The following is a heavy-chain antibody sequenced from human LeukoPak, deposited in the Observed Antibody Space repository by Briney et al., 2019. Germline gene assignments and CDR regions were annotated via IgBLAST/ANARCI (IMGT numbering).Heavy chain of an antibody. CDR1: GFTFSSYG. CDR2: IRNDGSNK. D-gene: IGHD1-26*01. CDR3: AKDRGGNYYFDY. Sequence: GGSLRLSCPASGFTFSSYGMHWVRQAPGKGLEWVAFIRNDGSNKFYADSVKGRFTISRDNSKNTLYLQMNSLRPDDTAVYYCAKDRGGNYYFDYWGQGTLVTVSS. J-gene: IGHJ4*02. V-gene: IGHV3-30*02.